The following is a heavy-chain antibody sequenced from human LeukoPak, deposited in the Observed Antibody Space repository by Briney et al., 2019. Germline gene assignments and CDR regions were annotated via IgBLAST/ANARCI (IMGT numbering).Heavy chain of an antibody. CDR1: GGSISSSSYY. CDR3: ARAQIAAADYDY. J-gene: IGHJ4*02. CDR2: IYTSEST. Sequence: SETLSLTCTVSGGSISSSSYYWNWIRQPAGKGLEWIGRIYTSESTNYNPSLKSRVTLSIDTSKNQFSLKLSSVTAADTAVYYCARAQIAAADYDYWGQGTLVTVSS. D-gene: IGHD6-13*01. V-gene: IGHV4-61*02.